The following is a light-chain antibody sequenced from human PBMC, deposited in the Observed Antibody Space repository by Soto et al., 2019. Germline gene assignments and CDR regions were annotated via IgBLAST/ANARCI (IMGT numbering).Light chain of an antibody. J-gene: IGKJ2*01. Sequence: EIVLTQSPGTLSLSPGERATLSCRASQSVRSNYLAWYQQKPGQAPRLLIYGASSRATGIPDRFSGSGSGKAFTLTISRLEPEDFVVYYCQHYGSSAYTFGQGTTLEIK. CDR3: QHYGSSAYT. CDR1: QSVRSNY. V-gene: IGKV3-20*01. CDR2: GAS.